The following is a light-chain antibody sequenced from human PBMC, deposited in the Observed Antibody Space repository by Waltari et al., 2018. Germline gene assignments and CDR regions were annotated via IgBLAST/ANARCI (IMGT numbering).Light chain of an antibody. Sequence: EIEMTQSPAIMSVSPGERVTLSCRASQKISNNFAWYQQKPGQAPRLLSYGPTTGASGIPGRFRGSGSGTESTLTIDGLQSEDFAVYYCLQYNDWPPLFTFGPGTKVEIK. J-gene: IGKJ3*01. V-gene: IGKV3-15*01. CDR2: GPT. CDR3: LQYNDWPPLFT. CDR1: QKISNN.